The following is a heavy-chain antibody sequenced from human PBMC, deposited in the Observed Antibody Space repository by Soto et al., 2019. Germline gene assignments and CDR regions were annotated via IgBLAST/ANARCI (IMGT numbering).Heavy chain of an antibody. J-gene: IGHJ3*02. D-gene: IGHD5-12*01. CDR1: GFTFSTYE. Sequence: EVQLVESGGGLVQPGGSLRLSCAASGFTFSTYEIHWVRQAPGEGLEWVSYISSSGGTKYYADTVKGRFTISRDNAKSSLYLQMNSLRVDDTAIYYCAREGDAGGYRFDIWGQGTMVTVSS. CDR3: AREGDAGGYRFDI. V-gene: IGHV3-48*03. CDR2: ISSSGGTK.